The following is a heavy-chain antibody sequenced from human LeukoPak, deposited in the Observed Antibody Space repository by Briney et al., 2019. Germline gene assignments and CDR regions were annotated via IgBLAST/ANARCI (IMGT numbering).Heavy chain of an antibody. Sequence: GGSLRLSCAASAFSFSDYSMNWVRQAPGKGLDWVSSISSSSSYIYYADSVKGRFTISRDNAKNSLYLQMNSLRTEDTAVYYCATEYYDILTGHEPSFDYWGQGTLVTVSS. CDR3: ATEYYDILTGHEPSFDY. V-gene: IGHV3-21*01. CDR1: AFSFSDYS. D-gene: IGHD3-9*01. CDR2: ISSSSSYI. J-gene: IGHJ4*02.